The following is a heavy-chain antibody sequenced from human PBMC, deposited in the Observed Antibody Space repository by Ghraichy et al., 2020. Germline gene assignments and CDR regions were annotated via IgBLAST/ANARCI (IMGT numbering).Heavy chain of an antibody. J-gene: IGHJ4*02. D-gene: IGHD4-23*01. CDR3: AGGGNSVPPASDY. Sequence: SETLSLTFTVSGVSVSDYYWHWVRQPPGKGLEWIGYVYVVGTTNYNPSLQSRVTISLNTSKNQFSLKLTSVTAADTAVYYCAGGGNSVPPASDYWGQGSLVTVSS. CDR1: GVSVSDYY. CDR2: VYVVGTT. V-gene: IGHV4-59*02.